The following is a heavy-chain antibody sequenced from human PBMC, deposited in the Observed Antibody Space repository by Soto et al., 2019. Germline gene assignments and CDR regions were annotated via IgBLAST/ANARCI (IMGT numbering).Heavy chain of an antibody. J-gene: IGHJ4*02. Sequence: GGSLRLSCAASGFTFSSYGMHWVRQAPGKGLEWVAVISYDGSNKYYADSVKGRFTISRDNSKNTLYLQMNSLRAEDTAVYYCAKDSSIVGATIRPFDYWGQGTLVTVSS. CDR2: ISYDGSNK. V-gene: IGHV3-30*18. CDR1: GFTFSSYG. D-gene: IGHD1-26*01. CDR3: AKDSSIVGATIRPFDY.